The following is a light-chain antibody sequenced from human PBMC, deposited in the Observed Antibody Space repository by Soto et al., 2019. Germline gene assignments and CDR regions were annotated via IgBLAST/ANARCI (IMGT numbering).Light chain of an antibody. CDR3: QQGKSFPLT. CDR1: HSVTHF. Sequence: EVVLTQSPDTLSLSPGESATLSCRASHSVTHFLAWYHQKPGQAPRLLIHTTSNRPSGIPDRFRGSRSGTDFTLTITRLEPEDVATYYCQQGKSFPLTFGGGTKVEI. J-gene: IGKJ4*01. V-gene: IGKV3-11*01. CDR2: TTS.